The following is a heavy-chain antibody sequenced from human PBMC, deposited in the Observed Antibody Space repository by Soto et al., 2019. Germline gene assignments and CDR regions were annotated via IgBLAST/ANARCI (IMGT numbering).Heavy chain of an antibody. D-gene: IGHD1-20*01. CDR3: AREQYNWKI. Sequence: SETLSLTCSVSGDSIRSYYWTWIRQPPGKGLQWIGYVFLTGNTNYNPSLKSRVTISEDASKNQVSLRLTSVTAADTAVYFCAREQYNWKIWGQGTLVTVSS. CDR1: GDSIRSYY. CDR2: VFLTGNT. J-gene: IGHJ4*02. V-gene: IGHV4-59*01.